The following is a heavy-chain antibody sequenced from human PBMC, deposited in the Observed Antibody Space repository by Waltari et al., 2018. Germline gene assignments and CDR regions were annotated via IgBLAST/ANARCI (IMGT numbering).Heavy chain of an antibody. Sequence: EVQLVESGGGLVQPGGSLRLSCAASGFTFSDYWMHWVRQVPGKGLLWVSHVNSAGTGSSYADSVKGRFTSSRDNARNILYLQMNSLTVEDTAVYYCARDTPGDGIDYWGQGTLVTVSP. CDR2: VNSAGTGS. CDR1: GFTFSDYW. CDR3: ARDTPGDGIDY. V-gene: IGHV3-74*01. J-gene: IGHJ4*02. D-gene: IGHD2-21*01.